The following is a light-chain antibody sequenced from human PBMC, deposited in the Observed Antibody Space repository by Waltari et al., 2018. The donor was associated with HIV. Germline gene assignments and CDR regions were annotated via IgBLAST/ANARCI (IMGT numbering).Light chain of an antibody. J-gene: IGLJ3*02. CDR2: DDS. CDR3: QVWHSRRDIWV. V-gene: IGLV3-21*04. Sequence: SYELTQPPSVSVAPGEAATIACEGSSLEDEDVDWHQQKAGQAPVVVIHDDSRRPSGIPERFSGAKSGNTATLTISRVEAGDEADYYCQVWHSRRDIWVFGGGTKLTVL. CDR1: SLEDED.